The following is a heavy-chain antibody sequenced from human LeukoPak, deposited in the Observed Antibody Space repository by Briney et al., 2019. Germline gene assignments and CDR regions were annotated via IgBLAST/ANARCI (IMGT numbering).Heavy chain of an antibody. Sequence: GGSLRLSFVASGFSVSDYGMSWVRQAPGKGLELAATIKRDGSEKDYVDSVKGRFTISRDNANNALYLHMNSLRAEDTAVYYCVRGGLRYFDWSGPGTLVTVSS. V-gene: IGHV3-7*01. CDR2: IKRDGSEK. D-gene: IGHD3-9*01. J-gene: IGHJ4*02. CDR3: VRGGLRYFDW. CDR1: GFSVSDYG.